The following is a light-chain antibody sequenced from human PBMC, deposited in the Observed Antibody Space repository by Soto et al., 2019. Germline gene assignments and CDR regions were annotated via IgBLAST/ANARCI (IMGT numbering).Light chain of an antibody. V-gene: IGLV2-18*01. Sequence: QSVLTQPPSVSAAPGQRVTIPCSGTSSDLGRYNRVSWYQQPPGTAPKLLIYEVRNRPSGVPDRFSGSKSANTASLTISGLQAEDEADYYCSLYTSSSTFVFGTGTKVTVL. J-gene: IGLJ1*01. CDR2: EVR. CDR1: SSDLGRYNR. CDR3: SLYTSSSTFV.